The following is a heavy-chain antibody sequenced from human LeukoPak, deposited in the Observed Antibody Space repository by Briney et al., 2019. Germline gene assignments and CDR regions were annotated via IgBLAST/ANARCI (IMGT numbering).Heavy chain of an antibody. J-gene: IGHJ4*02. CDR1: GFTFSNYW. CDR2: MNIDGSEK. CDR3: ARDPVEWELLLDY. Sequence: GGSLRLSCAASGFTFSNYWMGWVRQAPGKRPEWVANMNIDGSEKYYADSVKGRFSISRDNARNSVYLQMASLRVEDTAVYYCARDPVEWELLLDYWGQGTLVTVSS. V-gene: IGHV3-7*01. D-gene: IGHD1-26*01.